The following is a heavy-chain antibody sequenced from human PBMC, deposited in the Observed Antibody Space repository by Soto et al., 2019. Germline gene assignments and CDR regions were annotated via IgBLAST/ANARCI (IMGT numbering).Heavy chain of an antibody. Sequence: ASVKVSCKASGYTFSNYGIHWVRQAPGQRLEWMGLINAGNGNTKYSQKFQGRVTITRDTSASTVYMELSSLRSEDTAVYYCARDRYYGSGTYNHFDYWGQGTLVTVSS. V-gene: IGHV1-3*01. CDR1: GYTFSNYG. D-gene: IGHD3-10*01. J-gene: IGHJ4*02. CDR2: INAGNGNT. CDR3: ARDRYYGSGTYNHFDY.